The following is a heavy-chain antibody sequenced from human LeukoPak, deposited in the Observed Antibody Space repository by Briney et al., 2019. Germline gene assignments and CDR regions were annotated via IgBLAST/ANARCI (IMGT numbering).Heavy chain of an antibody. CDR2: ISYDGSNK. J-gene: IGHJ4*02. CDR1: GFTFSSYG. CDR3: AKVGGYYDSSGYYYWDY. V-gene: IGHV3-30*18. Sequence: GGSLRLSCAASGFTFSSYGMHWVRQAPGKGLEWVAVISYDGSNKYYADSVKGRFTISRDNSKNTLYLQMNSLRAEDTAAYYCAKVGGYYDSSGYYYWDYWGQGTLVTVSS. D-gene: IGHD3-22*01.